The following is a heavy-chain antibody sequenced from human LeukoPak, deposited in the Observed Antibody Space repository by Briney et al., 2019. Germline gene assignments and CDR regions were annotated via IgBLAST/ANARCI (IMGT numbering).Heavy chain of an antibody. Sequence: ASVKVSCKASGYTFTSYGISWVRQAPGQGLEWMGWISAYNGNTNYAQKLQGRATMTTDTSTSTAYMELRSLRPDDTAVYYCARKLRFGGVFDYWGQGTLVTVYS. CDR3: ARKLRFGGVFDY. D-gene: IGHD3-16*01. J-gene: IGHJ4*02. CDR2: ISAYNGNT. CDR1: GYTFTSYG. V-gene: IGHV1-18*01.